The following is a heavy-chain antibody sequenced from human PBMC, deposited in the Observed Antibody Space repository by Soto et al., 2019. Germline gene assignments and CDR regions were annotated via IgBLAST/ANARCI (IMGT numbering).Heavy chain of an antibody. Sequence: QVQLVQSGAEVKKPGASVKVSCKASGYTFTNHDINWVRQVPGQGLEWMGWMIPDSGRTGYAQKFQGRVTMTRNTSASTAYMELSRLRNEDTAVYYCARGDGFGFGVDYRGQGALGVVSS. CDR2: MIPDSGRT. D-gene: IGHD3-10*01. CDR1: GYTFTNHD. V-gene: IGHV1-8*01. CDR3: ARGDGFGFGVDY. J-gene: IGHJ4*02.